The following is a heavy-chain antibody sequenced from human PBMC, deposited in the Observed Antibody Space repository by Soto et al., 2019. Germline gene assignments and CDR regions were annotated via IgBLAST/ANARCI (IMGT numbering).Heavy chain of an antibody. V-gene: IGHV4-30-2*01. CDR3: ARVAYRGSAT. J-gene: IGHJ4*02. D-gene: IGHD5-12*01. Sequence: SETLSLTCAVSGGSISSGRYSWSWIRQPPGKGLEWIGYIYHSGSTYYNPSLKSRVTISVDRSKNQFSLKLSSVTAADTAVYYCARVAYRGSATWGQGTLVTVSS. CDR1: GGSISSGRYS. CDR2: IYHSGST.